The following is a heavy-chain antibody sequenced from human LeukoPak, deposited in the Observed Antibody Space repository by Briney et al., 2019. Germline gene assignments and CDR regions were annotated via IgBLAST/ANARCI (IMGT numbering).Heavy chain of an antibody. CDR3: AKRGVEMATIYYMDV. V-gene: IGHV3-30*18. J-gene: IGHJ6*03. CDR1: GFTFSSYG. Sequence: GRSLRLSCAASGFTFSSYGMHWVRQAPGKGLEWVAVISYDGSNKYYADSVKDRFTISRDNSKNTLYLQMNSLRDEDTAVYYCAKRGVEMATIYYMDVWGKGTAVT. CDR2: ISYDGSNK. D-gene: IGHD5-24*01.